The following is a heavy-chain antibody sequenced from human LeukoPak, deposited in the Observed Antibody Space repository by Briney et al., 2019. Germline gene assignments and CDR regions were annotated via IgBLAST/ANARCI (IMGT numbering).Heavy chain of an antibody. V-gene: IGHV3-21*06. CDR1: GFSLITYN. CDR2: ISSTSSHI. CDR3: AGAPYDILTGYSPYYFES. J-gene: IGHJ4*02. Sequence: GSLRLSCAASGFSLITYNMNWVRQAPGKGLEWVSSISSTSSHIYYADSVKGRFTISRDNAKNSLYLQMNSLRAEDTAVYYCAGAPYDILTGYSPYYFESWGQGTLVTVSS. D-gene: IGHD3-9*01.